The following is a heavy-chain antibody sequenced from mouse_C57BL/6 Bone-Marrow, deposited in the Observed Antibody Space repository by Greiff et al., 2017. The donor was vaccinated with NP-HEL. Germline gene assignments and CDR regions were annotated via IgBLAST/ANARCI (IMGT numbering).Heavy chain of an antibody. D-gene: IGHD1-1*01. V-gene: IGHV1-81*01. J-gene: IGHJ3*01. Sequence: QVQLKESGAELARPGASVKLSCKASGYTFTSYGISWVKQRTGQGLEWIGEIYPRSGNTYYNEKFKGKATLTADKSSSTAYMDLRSLTSEDSAVYFCARVPYYYGSSFAYWGQGTLVTVSA. CDR3: ARVPYYYGSSFAY. CDR1: GYTFTSYG. CDR2: IYPRSGNT.